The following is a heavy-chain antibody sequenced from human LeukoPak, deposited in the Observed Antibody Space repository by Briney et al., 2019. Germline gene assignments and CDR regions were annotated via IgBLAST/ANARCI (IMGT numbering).Heavy chain of an antibody. CDR3: AKGSF. J-gene: IGHJ4*02. D-gene: IGHD3-10*01. V-gene: IGHV3-23*01. CDR2: ISESGGST. CDR1: GFTFSTSA. Sequence: GGSLRLSCVVSGFTFSTSAMSWVRQAPGKGLEWVSGISESGGSTYYADSVKGRFASSRDNSKNTLYLQMNNLRAEDTAAYYCAKGSFWGQGTLVTVSS.